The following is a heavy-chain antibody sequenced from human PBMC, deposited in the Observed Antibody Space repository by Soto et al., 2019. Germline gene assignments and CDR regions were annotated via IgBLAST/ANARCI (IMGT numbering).Heavy chain of an antibody. V-gene: IGHV4-39*01. CDR3: ARHKDTSSRYLLPDY. CDR2: IYYRGNT. D-gene: IGHD6-13*01. CDR1: GGSISSGGHY. J-gene: IGHJ4*02. Sequence: QLQLQESGPGLVKPWETLSLTCTVSGGSISSGGHYWGWIRQPPGKGLEWMGNIYYRGNTYYNPSLMSRVTISVDTSKNQFSLKVTSLTAADTAVYYCARHKDTSSRYLLPDYRGQGILVTVST.